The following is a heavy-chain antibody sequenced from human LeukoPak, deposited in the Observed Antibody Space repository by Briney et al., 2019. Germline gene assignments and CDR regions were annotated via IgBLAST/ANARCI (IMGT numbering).Heavy chain of an antibody. V-gene: IGHV3-30*04. CDR2: ISYEDGSNK. D-gene: IGHD3-10*01. J-gene: IGHJ4*02. CDR1: GFTFRSFV. CDR3: TREGAYDSGTYGAGDY. Sequence: GGSPRLSCAASGFTFRSFVMHWVRQAPGKGLEWVAAISYEDGSNKYYADSVKGRFIISRDNAKSTLYLQMNSLRADDTGVYYCTREGAYDSGTYGAGDYWGQGTLVTVSS.